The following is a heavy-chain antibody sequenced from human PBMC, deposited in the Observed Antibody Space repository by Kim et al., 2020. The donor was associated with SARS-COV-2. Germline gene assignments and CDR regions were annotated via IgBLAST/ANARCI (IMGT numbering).Heavy chain of an antibody. Sequence: GGSLRLSCAASGFTFGNFAMNWVRQAPGKGLDWVSAIWGSGSGTYYADSVKGRFTISRDNSKNTLHLQMNSLRAEDTAVYYCAKDYGYGLGEDVYNGMDV. V-gene: IGHV3-23*01. J-gene: IGHJ6*01. CDR3: AKDYGYGLGEDVYNGMDV. D-gene: IGHD3-16*01. CDR1: GFTFGNFA. CDR2: IWGSGSGT.